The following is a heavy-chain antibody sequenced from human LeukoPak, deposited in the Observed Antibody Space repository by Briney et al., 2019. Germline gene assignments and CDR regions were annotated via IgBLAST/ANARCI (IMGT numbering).Heavy chain of an antibody. J-gene: IGHJ4*02. V-gene: IGHV3-30*02. Sequence: GGSLRLSCAASGFTFSRYGMHWVRQAPGKGLEWVAFIRYDGSNKDSADSVKGRFTISRDNSKNTLFLEMNSLRAEDTAVYYCVQDNVGSGWPFDYWGQGTLVTVS. CDR3: VQDNVGSGWPFDY. CDR2: IRYDGSNK. D-gene: IGHD6-19*01. CDR1: GFTFSRYG.